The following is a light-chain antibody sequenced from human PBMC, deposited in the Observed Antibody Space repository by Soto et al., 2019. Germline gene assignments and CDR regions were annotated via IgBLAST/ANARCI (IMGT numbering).Light chain of an antibody. CDR2: KVS. Sequence: DIPMTQSPSTLSASVGDRVTITCRASQSLNNWLAWFQQKPGKAPRLLIYKVSNLESGVPSRFSGSGSETEFTLTISSLQPDDFATYYCQQYNSYSWTFGQGTKVEIK. CDR1: QSLNNW. J-gene: IGKJ1*01. CDR3: QQYNSYSWT. V-gene: IGKV1-5*03.